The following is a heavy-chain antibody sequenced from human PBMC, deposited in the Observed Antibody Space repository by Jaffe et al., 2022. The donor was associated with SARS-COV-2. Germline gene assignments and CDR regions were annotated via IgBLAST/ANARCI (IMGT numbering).Heavy chain of an antibody. CDR1: GFTFDDYA. D-gene: IGHD1-1*01. Sequence: EVQLVESGGGLVQPGRSLRLSCAASGFTFDDYAMHWVRQAPGKGLEWVSGISWNSGSIGYADSVKGRFTISRDNAQNSLYLQMNSLRAEDTALYYCAKDYDHLWGMDVWGQGTTVTVSS. CDR2: ISWNSGSI. CDR3: AKDYDHLWGMDV. V-gene: IGHV3-9*01. J-gene: IGHJ6*02.